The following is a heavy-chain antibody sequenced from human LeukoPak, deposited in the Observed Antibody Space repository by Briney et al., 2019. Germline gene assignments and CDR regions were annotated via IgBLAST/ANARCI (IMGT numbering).Heavy chain of an antibody. CDR1: GFTFSSYA. Sequence: GGSLRLSCAASGFTFSSYAMHWVRQAPGKGLEWVAVISYDGSNKYYADSVKGRFTISRDNSKNTLYLQMNSLRAEDTAVYYCARERVKVYYYDSSGYYYDYWGQGTLVAVSS. D-gene: IGHD3-22*01. V-gene: IGHV3-30*07. CDR3: ARERVKVYYYDSSGYYYDY. CDR2: ISYDGSNK. J-gene: IGHJ4*02.